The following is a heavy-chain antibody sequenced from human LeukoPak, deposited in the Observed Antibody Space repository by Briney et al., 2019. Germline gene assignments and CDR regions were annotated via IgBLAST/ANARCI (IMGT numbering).Heavy chain of an antibody. V-gene: IGHV3-30*03. CDR1: GFPFSGYG. CDR2: ISDDARNE. Sequence: GGSLRLSCAASGFPFSGYGMNWVRQAPGKGLEWVTVISDDARNEDYADSVKGRFTISRDNSKNILYLQMNSLKTEDTAVYYCTTALRRSGFDIWGQGTMVTVSS. CDR3: TTALRRSGFDI. D-gene: IGHD3-10*01. J-gene: IGHJ3*02.